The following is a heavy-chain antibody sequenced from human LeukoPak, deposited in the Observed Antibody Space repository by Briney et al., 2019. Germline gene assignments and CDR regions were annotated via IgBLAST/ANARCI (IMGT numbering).Heavy chain of an antibody. CDR1: GFTLSDYY. J-gene: IGHJ5*02. CDR2: ISSSGSTI. CDR3: ARDQAQFGP. V-gene: IGHV3-11*01. Sequence: GGSLRLSCAAPGFTLSDYYTSWIRQGPGEGVEWVSYISSSGSTIYYADSVQGRFTISRDSAENPLYLQMNSLRAEDTPMYYCARDQAQFGPWGQGPLVTVSS.